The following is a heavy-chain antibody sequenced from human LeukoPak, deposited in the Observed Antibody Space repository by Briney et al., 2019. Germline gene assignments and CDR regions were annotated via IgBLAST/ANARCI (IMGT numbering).Heavy chain of an antibody. Sequence: ASVKVSCKASGYTFTGYYMHWVRQAPGQGLEWMGRINPNSGGTNYAQKFQGRVTMTRDTSISTAYMELSRLRSDDTAVYYCALNWYYDILTGYLDDWGQGTLVTVSS. J-gene: IGHJ4*02. CDR1: GYTFTGYY. CDR3: ALNWYYDILTGYLDD. D-gene: IGHD3-9*01. V-gene: IGHV1-2*06. CDR2: INPNSGGT.